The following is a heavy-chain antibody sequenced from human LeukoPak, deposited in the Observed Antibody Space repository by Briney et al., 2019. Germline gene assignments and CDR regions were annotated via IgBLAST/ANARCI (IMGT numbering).Heavy chain of an antibody. Sequence: GGSLRLSCAASGFTFSSYGMHWVRQAPGKGLEWVAVISYDGSNKYYADSVKGRFTISRDNSKNTLYLQMNSLRAEDTAVYYCARGNYDILTGYYPTDYWGQGTLVTVSS. CDR2: ISYDGSNK. J-gene: IGHJ4*02. CDR3: ARGNYDILTGYYPTDY. CDR1: GFTFSSYG. D-gene: IGHD3-9*01. V-gene: IGHV3-30*03.